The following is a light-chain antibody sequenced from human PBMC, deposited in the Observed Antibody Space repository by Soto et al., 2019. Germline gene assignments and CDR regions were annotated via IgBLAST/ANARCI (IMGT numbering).Light chain of an antibody. Sequence: QSVLTQPPSVSGAPGQSVTISCTGSSSNIGAGYDVHWYQQLPGTAPKLLIYANTNRPSGVPDRFSGSKSGTSASLAITGLQAEDEADYYCQSYDSSLSGSNWVFGGGTQVTVL. CDR2: ANT. CDR3: QSYDSSLSGSNWV. J-gene: IGLJ3*02. CDR1: SSNIGAGYD. V-gene: IGLV1-40*01.